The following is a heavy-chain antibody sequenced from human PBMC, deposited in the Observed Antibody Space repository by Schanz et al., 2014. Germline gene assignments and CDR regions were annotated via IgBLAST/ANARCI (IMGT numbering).Heavy chain of an antibody. CDR3: ARALRGWFDP. V-gene: IGHV4-39*07. CDR1: GGSFSSGPFY. CDR2: AYYRGST. Sequence: QVQLQESGPGLVKPSETLSLTCTVYGGSFSSGPFYWGWIRQPPGKGLEWLGSAYYRGSTYYSPSLKSRVSISMDGSKSQFSLRLTSMTSADTAIYYCARALRGWFDPWGQGTLVIVSS. J-gene: IGHJ5*02.